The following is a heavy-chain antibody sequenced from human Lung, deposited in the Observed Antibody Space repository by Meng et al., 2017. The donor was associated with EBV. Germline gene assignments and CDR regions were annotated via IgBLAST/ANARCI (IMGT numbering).Heavy chain of an antibody. Sequence: QVQLQQSGPGLVKPSXTLSLPCAISGDSVSSTSVTWNWIRQSPSGGLEWLGRTYYRSKWYTDYALSLKSRVTINADTSKNHFSLQLNSVTPEDTAVYYCARDERSWYYFDYWGQGTLVTVSS. D-gene: IGHD6-13*01. J-gene: IGHJ4*02. CDR3: ARDERSWYYFDY. V-gene: IGHV6-1*01. CDR2: TYYRSKWYT. CDR1: GDSVSSTSVT.